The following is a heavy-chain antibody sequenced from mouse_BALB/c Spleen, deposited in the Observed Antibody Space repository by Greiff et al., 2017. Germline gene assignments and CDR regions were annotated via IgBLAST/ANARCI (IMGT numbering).Heavy chain of an antibody. Sequence: EVQGVESGGGLVQPGGSLKLSCAASGFTFSSYTMSWVRQTPEKRLEWVAYISNGGGSTYYPDTVKGRFTISRDNAKNTLYLQMSSLKSEATAMYYCARHREGNYGFDYWGQGTTLTVSS. CDR2: ISNGGGST. J-gene: IGHJ2*01. V-gene: IGHV5-12-2*01. D-gene: IGHD2-1*01. CDR3: ARHREGNYGFDY. CDR1: GFTFSSYT.